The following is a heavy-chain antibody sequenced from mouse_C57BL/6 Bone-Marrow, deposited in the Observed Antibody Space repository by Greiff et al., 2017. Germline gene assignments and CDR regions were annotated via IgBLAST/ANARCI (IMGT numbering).Heavy chain of an antibody. V-gene: IGHV5-15*01. J-gene: IGHJ1*03. CDR2: ISNLAYSI. CDR3: ARQNKGYFDV. Sequence: EVKLVESGGGLVQPGGSLKLSCAASGFTFSDYGMAWVRQAPRKGPEWVAFISNLAYSIYYADTVTGRFTISRENAMNTLYLEMSSLRSEDTAMYYCARQNKGYFDVWGTGTTVTVSS. CDR1: GFTFSDYG.